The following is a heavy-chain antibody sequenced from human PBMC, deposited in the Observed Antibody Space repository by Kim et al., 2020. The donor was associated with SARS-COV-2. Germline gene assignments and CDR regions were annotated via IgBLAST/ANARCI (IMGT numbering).Heavy chain of an antibody. V-gene: IGHV3-23*01. CDR2: ITGSGGDT. D-gene: IGHD3-10*01. J-gene: IGHJ6*02. Sequence: GESLRLSCAASGFTFSTHAMTWVRQAPGKGLEWVSAITGSGGDTYYADSVKGRFTTSRDNSKNTLVLQMNSLRAEDTAVYYCAKDVKEFYYGSVGMDVWGQRSPVTLSS. CDR1: GFTFSTHA. CDR3: AKDVKEFYYGSVGMDV.